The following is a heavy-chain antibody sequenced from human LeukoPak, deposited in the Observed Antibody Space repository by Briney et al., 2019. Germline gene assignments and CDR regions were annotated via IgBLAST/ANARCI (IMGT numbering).Heavy chain of an antibody. V-gene: IGHV1-18*01. Sequence: VASVKVSCKASGYTFTSYGISLVRQAPGQGLEWMGWISAYNGNTNYAQKLQGRVTMTTDTSTSTAYMELRSVRSDDTAVYYCARGTQAYYYMDVWGKGTTVTVSS. D-gene: IGHD1-14*01. CDR1: GYTFTSYG. J-gene: IGHJ6*03. CDR2: ISAYNGNT. CDR3: ARGTQAYYYMDV.